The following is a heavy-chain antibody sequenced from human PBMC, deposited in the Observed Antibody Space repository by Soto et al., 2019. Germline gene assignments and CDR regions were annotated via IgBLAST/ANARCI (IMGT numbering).Heavy chain of an antibody. CDR3: ARSGTYCSGGSCYSEYFQH. V-gene: IGHV1-2*04. CDR2: INPNSGGT. D-gene: IGHD2-15*01. Sequence: ASVKVSCKASGYTFTGYYIHWVRQAPGQGLEWMGWINPNSGGTNYAQKFQGWVTMTRDTSISTAYMELSRLRSDDTAVYYCARSGTYCSGGSCYSEYFQHWGQGTLVTVSS. CDR1: GYTFTGYY. J-gene: IGHJ1*01.